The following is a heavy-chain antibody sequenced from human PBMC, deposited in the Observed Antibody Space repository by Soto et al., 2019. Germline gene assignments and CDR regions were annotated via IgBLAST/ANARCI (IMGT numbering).Heavy chain of an antibody. Sequence: PGGSLRLSCAASGFTFSSYSMNWVRQAPGKGLEWVSSISSSSSYIYYADSVKGRFTISRDNAKNSLYLQMNSLRAEDTAVYYCARDRPYYYDSSGYTNACFDYWGQGTLVTVSS. CDR1: GFTFSSYS. CDR2: ISSSSSYI. D-gene: IGHD3-22*01. V-gene: IGHV3-21*01. J-gene: IGHJ4*02. CDR3: ARDRPYYYDSSGYTNACFDY.